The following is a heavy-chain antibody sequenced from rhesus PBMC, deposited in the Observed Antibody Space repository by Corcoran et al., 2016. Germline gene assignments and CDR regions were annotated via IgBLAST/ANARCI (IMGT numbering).Heavy chain of an antibody. CDR1: GGSISSNY. V-gene: IGHV4-160*01. J-gene: IGHJ4*01. D-gene: IGHD3-16*01. CDR2: IYVSGGTT. CDR3: ARKGGSYYSRFDY. Sequence: QVQLQESGPGLVKPSETLSLTSAVSGGSISSNYWSWSGQPPGKGLEWIGRIYVSGGTTDYNPSLKSRVTISPDTSKNQFSLKLSSVTAADTAVYYCARKGGSYYSRFDYWGQGVLVTVSS.